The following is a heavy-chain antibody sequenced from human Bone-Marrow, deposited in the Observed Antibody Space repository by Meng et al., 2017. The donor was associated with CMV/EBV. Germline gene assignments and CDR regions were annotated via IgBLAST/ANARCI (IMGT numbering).Heavy chain of an antibody. D-gene: IGHD3-3*01. V-gene: IGHV4-39*01. CDR3: ARQGEWLLFPNYYYYGMDV. J-gene: IGHJ6*02. Sequence: SETRSRTSNVSRGSISSSSYYWGWIRQPPGKGLEWIGSIYYSGSTYYNPSLKSRVTISVDTSKNQFSLKLSSVTAADTAVYYCARQGEWLLFPNYYYYGMDVWGQGTTVTVSS. CDR1: RGSISSSSYY. CDR2: IYYSGST.